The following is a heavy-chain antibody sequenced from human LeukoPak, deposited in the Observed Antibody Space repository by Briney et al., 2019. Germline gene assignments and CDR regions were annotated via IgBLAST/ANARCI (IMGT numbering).Heavy chain of an antibody. CDR3: ARATITMIVVEAFDI. CDR2: ISGSGGST. Sequence: GGSLRLSCAASGFTFSSYAMSWVRQAPGKGLEWVSAISGSGGSTYYADSVKGRFTISRDNYKNTLYLQMNSLRAEDTAVYYCARATITMIVVEAFDIWGQGTMVTVSS. V-gene: IGHV3-23*01. CDR1: GFTFSSYA. J-gene: IGHJ3*02. D-gene: IGHD3-22*01.